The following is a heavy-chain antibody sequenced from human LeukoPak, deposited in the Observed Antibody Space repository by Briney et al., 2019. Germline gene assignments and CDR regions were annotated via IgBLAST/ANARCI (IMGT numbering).Heavy chain of an antibody. CDR3: TRYFRYYYGSGSYYSDY. Sequence: PGGSLRLSCTASGFIFGDYGMSWVRQAPGKGREWVGFIRSKAYGGTTEYAASVKGRFTISRDDSKSIAYLQMNSLKTEDTAVYCRTRYFRYYYGSGSYYSDYWGQGTLVTVSS. J-gene: IGHJ4*02. D-gene: IGHD3-10*01. CDR2: IRSKAYGGTT. CDR1: GFIFGDYG. V-gene: IGHV3-49*04.